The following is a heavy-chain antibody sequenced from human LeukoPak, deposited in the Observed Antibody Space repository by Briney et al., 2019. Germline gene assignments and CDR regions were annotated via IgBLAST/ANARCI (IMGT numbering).Heavy chain of an antibody. CDR1: GYTLKNFI. CDR2: ISGGDHTT. Sequence: GGSLTLSCAASGYTLKNFIISCVRQSPGKGLEWVSTISGGDHTTFYADSEKGRFTISRDNYRNTVFLDMNSLRADDSATYFCAKEKWADWGQGTLVTVSS. V-gene: IGHV3-23*01. J-gene: IGHJ4*02. D-gene: IGHD2-8*01. CDR3: AKEKWAD.